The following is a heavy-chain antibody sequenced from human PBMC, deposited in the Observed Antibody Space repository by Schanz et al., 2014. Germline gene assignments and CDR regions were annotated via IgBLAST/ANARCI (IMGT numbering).Heavy chain of an antibody. D-gene: IGHD7-27*01. J-gene: IGHJ3*02. Sequence: QVQLVESGGGVVQPGRSLRLSCVVSGFTFSDYYMNWIRQAPGKGLEWLSYISRDGTTSYYADSVKGRFTISRDNAKNSLYLEMTSLRGEDTAVYYCARENLNWEAFDIWGQGTVVTVSS. V-gene: IGHV3-11*01. CDR3: ARENLNWEAFDI. CDR2: ISRDGTTS. CDR1: GFTFSDYY.